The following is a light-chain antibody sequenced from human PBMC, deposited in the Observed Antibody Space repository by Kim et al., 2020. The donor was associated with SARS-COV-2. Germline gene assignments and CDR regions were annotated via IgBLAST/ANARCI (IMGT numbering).Light chain of an antibody. V-gene: IGLV2-14*03. CDR3: SSYTLTSTYV. J-gene: IGLJ1*01. Sequence: PSITISCTGTSSVVGGSSFVSWYQQHPDTAPKLIIYDVSNRPSGISNRSSGSKSGNTASLTISALQAVDEADYYCSSYTLTSTYVFGTGTKVTVL. CDR1: SSVVGGSSF. CDR2: DVS.